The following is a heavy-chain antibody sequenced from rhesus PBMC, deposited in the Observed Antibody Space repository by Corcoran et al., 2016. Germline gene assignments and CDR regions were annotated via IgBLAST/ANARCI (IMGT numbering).Heavy chain of an antibody. CDR2: IDPSDSDT. V-gene: IGHV5-2*01. CDR1: GYSFTNYW. CDR3: ARGWGTVTVFDF. Sequence: EVQLVQSGAEVKRPGESLKISCKTSGYSFTNYWISWVRQMPGKGLEWMWAIDPSDSDTRYPPSVQGQVTIAADNAISTAYLQWSSLKASDTGTYYCARGWGTVTVFDFWGQGLRVTVSS. D-gene: IGHD4-23*01. J-gene: IGHJ3*01.